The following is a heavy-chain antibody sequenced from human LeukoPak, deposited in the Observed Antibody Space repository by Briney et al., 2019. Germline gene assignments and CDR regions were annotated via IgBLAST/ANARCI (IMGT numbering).Heavy chain of an antibody. Sequence: GASVRVSCKASGYSFTRYFIHWVRQAPGQGLEWMGIIIPSDGSTSYAQKFQGKVTMTRDTSTSTVYMELSSLRSEDTAVYYCARGKVVTMVRGDIITYVDYWRQGNRVTVSS. CDR2: IIPSDGST. D-gene: IGHD3-10*01. CDR1: GYSFTRYF. CDR3: ARGKVVTMVRGDIITYVDY. J-gene: IGHJ4*02. V-gene: IGHV1-46*01.